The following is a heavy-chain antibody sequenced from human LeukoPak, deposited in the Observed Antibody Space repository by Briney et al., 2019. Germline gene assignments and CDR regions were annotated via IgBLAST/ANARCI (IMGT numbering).Heavy chain of an antibody. V-gene: IGHV3-11*04. CDR2: ISSAGYTV. D-gene: IGHD6-19*01. J-gene: IGHJ4*02. CDR3: ACQSNSGWYGY. CDR1: GFTFSDYY. Sequence: PGGSLRLSCAASGFTFSDYYMSWVRQAQGRGLEWISYISSAGYTVDYADSVKGRFTISRDNAKSSLYLQMNSLRAEDTAVYYCACQSNSGWYGYWGQGTLVTVSS.